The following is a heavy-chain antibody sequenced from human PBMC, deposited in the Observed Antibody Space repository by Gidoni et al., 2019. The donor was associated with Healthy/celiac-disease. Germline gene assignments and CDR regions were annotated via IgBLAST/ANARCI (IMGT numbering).Heavy chain of an antibody. Sequence: EVQLVESGGGLVQPGRSLRLSCAASGFTFADYAMHWVRQAPGKGLEWVSGISWKSGSIGYADSVKGRFTISRDNAKNSLYLQMNSLRAEDTALYYCAKDISSGWPSDYYYYYGMDVWGQGTTVTVSS. CDR1: GFTFADYA. V-gene: IGHV3-9*01. J-gene: IGHJ6*02. D-gene: IGHD6-19*01. CDR2: ISWKSGSI. CDR3: AKDISSGWPSDYYYYYGMDV.